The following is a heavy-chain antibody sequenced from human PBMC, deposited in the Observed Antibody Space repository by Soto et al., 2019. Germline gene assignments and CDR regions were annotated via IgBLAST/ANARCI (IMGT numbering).Heavy chain of an antibody. CDR1: GFTFSSYA. Sequence: GGSLRLSCAASGFTFSSYAMSWVRQAPGKGLEWVSAISGSGGSTYYADSVKGRFTISRDNSKNTLYLQMNSLRAEDTAVYYCAKETVHVVVVAATPWFDPWGQGTLVTVSS. D-gene: IGHD2-15*01. CDR3: AKETVHVVVVAATPWFDP. CDR2: ISGSGGST. J-gene: IGHJ5*02. V-gene: IGHV3-23*01.